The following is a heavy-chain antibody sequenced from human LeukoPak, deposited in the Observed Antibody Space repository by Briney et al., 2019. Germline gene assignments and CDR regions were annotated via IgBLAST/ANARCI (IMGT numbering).Heavy chain of an antibody. D-gene: IGHD1-14*01. Sequence: PGGSLRLFCAASGFTFDDYAMQWVRQAPGKGLEWVSGISWNSGSIGYADSVKGRFTISRDNAKNSLYLQMNSLRAEDTALYYCAKEYRNWFDPWGQGTLVTVSS. J-gene: IGHJ5*02. CDR3: AKEYRNWFDP. V-gene: IGHV3-9*01. CDR1: GFTFDDYA. CDR2: ISWNSGSI.